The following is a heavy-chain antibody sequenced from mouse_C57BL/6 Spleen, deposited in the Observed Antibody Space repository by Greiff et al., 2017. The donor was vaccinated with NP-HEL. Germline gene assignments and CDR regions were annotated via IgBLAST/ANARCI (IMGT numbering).Heavy chain of an antibody. D-gene: IGHD2-1*01. CDR1: GYSITSGYY. Sequence: DVQLQESGPGLVKPSQSLSLTCSVTGYSITSGYYWNWIRQFPGNKLEWMGYISYDGSNNYNPSLKNRISITRDTSKNQFFLKLNSVTTEDTATYYCARESDLPFDYWGQGTTLTVSS. CDR2: ISYDGSN. CDR3: ARESDLPFDY. V-gene: IGHV3-6*01. J-gene: IGHJ2*01.